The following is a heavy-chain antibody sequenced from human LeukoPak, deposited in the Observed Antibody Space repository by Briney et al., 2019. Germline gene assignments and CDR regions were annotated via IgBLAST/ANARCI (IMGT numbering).Heavy chain of an antibody. CDR2: INPNSGGT. D-gene: IGHD5-24*01. CDR1: GYTFTGYY. CDR3: ARGRNIEMTTMSGGSDY. J-gene: IGHJ4*02. Sequence: ASVKVSCKASGYTFTGYYMHWVRQAPRQGLEWMGWINPNSGGTNYAQKFQGRVTMTRDTSISTAYMDLSDLRSDDTAVYYCARGRNIEMTTMSGGSDYWGQGTLVTVSS. V-gene: IGHV1-2*02.